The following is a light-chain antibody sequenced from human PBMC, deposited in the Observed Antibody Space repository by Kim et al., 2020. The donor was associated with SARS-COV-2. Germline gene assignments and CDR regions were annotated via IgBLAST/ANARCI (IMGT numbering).Light chain of an antibody. CDR1: SLRSYY. J-gene: IGLJ2*01. CDR3: NSRDSSGNRLVI. Sequence: SSELTQDPAVSVALGQTVRITCQGDSLRSYYATWYQQKPGQAPVLVIYGKNNRPSGIPDRFSGSSSGNTASLTITGAQAEDEADYYCNSRDSSGNRLVIFGGGPQLTVL. V-gene: IGLV3-19*01. CDR2: GKN.